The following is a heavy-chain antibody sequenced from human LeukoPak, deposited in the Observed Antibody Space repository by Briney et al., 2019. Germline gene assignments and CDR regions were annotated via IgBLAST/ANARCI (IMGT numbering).Heavy chain of an antibody. CDR3: ARLYYYSKLNSFDS. J-gene: IGHJ4*02. CDR2: ISSTGST. CDR1: ADSISSGTYY. D-gene: IGHD4-11*01. V-gene: IGHV4-61*02. Sequence: PSQTLSLTCTVSADSISSGTYYWTWLRQPAGRGLEWIGRISSTGSTNDNPSLKRRVTISNNPSKTQFSLRLKSATPADTAMYYCARLYYYSKLNSFDSWGQGTLVTVSS.